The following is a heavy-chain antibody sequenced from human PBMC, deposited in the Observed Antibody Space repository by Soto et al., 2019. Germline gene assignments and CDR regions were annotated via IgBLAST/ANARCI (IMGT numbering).Heavy chain of an antibody. Sequence: SGPTLVNPTQTLTLTCTFSGFSLSTSGMRVSWIRQPPGKALEWLARIDWDDDKFYSTSLKTRLTTSKDTSKNQVVLTMTNMDPVDTATYYCARIAVAGHLDYWGQGTLVTVSS. CDR2: IDWDDDK. V-gene: IGHV2-70*04. J-gene: IGHJ4*02. CDR1: GFSLSTSGMR. CDR3: ARIAVAGHLDY. D-gene: IGHD6-19*01.